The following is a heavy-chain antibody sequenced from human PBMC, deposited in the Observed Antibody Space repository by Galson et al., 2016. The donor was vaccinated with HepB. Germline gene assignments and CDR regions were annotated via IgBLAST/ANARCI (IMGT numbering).Heavy chain of an antibody. CDR2: ISGDGIYL. CDR3: ARVVKDIVGTYYFDC. J-gene: IGHJ4*02. V-gene: IGHV3-21*06. D-gene: IGHD5-12*01. Sequence: GTGLEWVSSISGDGIYLNYADSVKGRFTIARDNAKNSLFLQLSSLRAEDTAVYYCARVVKDIVGTYYFDCWGQGTLVTVSS.